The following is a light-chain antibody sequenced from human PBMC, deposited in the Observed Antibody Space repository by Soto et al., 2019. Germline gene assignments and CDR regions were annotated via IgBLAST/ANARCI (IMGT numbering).Light chain of an antibody. CDR3: QQTYSMPWT. CDR2: AAS. V-gene: IGKV1-39*01. Sequence: DIQMTQSPSSLSASVGDRVTITCRASQGVSSALAWYQQKPGKAPKFLIYAASNLQSGVPSRISGSGSGTDFTLTINSLQPEDFATYYCQQTYSMPWTFGQGTKVDIK. J-gene: IGKJ1*01. CDR1: QGVSSA.